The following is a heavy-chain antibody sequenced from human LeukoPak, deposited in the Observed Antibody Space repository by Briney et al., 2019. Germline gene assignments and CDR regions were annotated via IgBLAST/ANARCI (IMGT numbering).Heavy chain of an antibody. V-gene: IGHV4-34*01. CDR1: GGSFSGYY. J-gene: IGHJ3*02. D-gene: IGHD2-2*01. Sequence: SETLSLTCAVYGGSFSGYYWSWIRQPPGKGLEWIGEINHSGSTNYNPSLKSRVTIPVDTSKNQFSLKLSSVTAADTAVYYCARGRIVVVPAAKTYDAFDIWGQGTMVTVSS. CDR2: INHSGST. CDR3: ARGRIVVVPAAKTYDAFDI.